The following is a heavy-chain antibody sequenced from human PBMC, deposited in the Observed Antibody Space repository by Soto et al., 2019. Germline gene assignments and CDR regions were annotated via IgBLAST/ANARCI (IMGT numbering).Heavy chain of an antibody. CDR1: GASISGFY. V-gene: IGHV4-4*07. CDR2: IYATGTT. Sequence: SETLSLTCTVSGASISGFYWSWIRKSAGKGLEWIGRIYATGTTDYNPSLKSRVMMSVDTSKKQFSLKLRSVTAADTAVYYCVRDGTKTLRDWFDPWGQGISVNVSS. J-gene: IGHJ5*02. CDR3: VRDGTKTLRDWFDP. D-gene: IGHD1-1*01.